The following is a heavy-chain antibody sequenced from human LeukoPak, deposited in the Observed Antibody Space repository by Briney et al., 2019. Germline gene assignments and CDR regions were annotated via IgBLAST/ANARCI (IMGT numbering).Heavy chain of an antibody. J-gene: IGHJ4*02. V-gene: IGHV3-21*01. CDR1: GFTFNTYT. CDR2: ISSGTSYI. Sequence: PGGSLRLSCAASGFTFNTYTMNWVRQAPGKGLEWVSSISSGTSYIYYADSVKGRFTISRDNAKNSLYLQMNSLRAEDTAVYYCAKDRRLLWFGESDYWGQGTLVTVSS. CDR3: AKDRRLLWFGESDY. D-gene: IGHD3-10*01.